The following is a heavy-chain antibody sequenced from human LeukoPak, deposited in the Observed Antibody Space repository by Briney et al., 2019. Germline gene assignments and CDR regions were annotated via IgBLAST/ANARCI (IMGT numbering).Heavy chain of an antibody. CDR1: GDSASSNSVT. D-gene: IGHD2-2*01. Sequence: SQTLSLTCAISGDSASSNSVTWNWIRQSPSRGLEWLGRTYYRSTWYNDYAVSVRGRITVNPDTSKNQFSLHLNSVTPEDTAVYYCARRLTQYDCFDPWGQGILVTVSS. CDR3: ARRLTQYDCFDP. J-gene: IGHJ5*02. V-gene: IGHV6-1*01. CDR2: TYYRSTWYN.